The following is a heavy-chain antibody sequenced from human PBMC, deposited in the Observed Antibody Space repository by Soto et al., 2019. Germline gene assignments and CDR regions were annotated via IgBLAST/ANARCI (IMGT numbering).Heavy chain of an antibody. CDR1: GGSISSYY. CDR2: IYYSGST. Sequence: SETLSLTCTVSGGSISSYYWSWIRQPPGKGLEWIGYIYYSGSTNYNPSLKSRVTISVDTSKNQFSLKLSSVTAADTAVYYCARGGPALRFLEWLQPNNYYMDVWGKGTTVTVSS. V-gene: IGHV4-59*01. D-gene: IGHD3-3*01. CDR3: ARGGPALRFLEWLQPNNYYMDV. J-gene: IGHJ6*03.